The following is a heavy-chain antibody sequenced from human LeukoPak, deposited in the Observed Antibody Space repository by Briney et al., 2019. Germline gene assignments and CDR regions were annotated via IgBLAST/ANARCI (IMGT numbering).Heavy chain of an antibody. CDR3: ARDFFHGHCAGLSCFLLDY. CDR2: ISANNGDT. V-gene: IGHV1-18*01. Sequence: VASVKVSCKASGYTFTRYGISWVRQAPGQGIEWMGWISANNGDTNPAQKFKGRVTMTTDTSTSTAYMELRSLRSDDTAVYYCARDFFHGHCAGLSCFLLDYWGQGSLVTVSS. CDR1: GYTFTRYG. J-gene: IGHJ4*02. D-gene: IGHD2-15*01.